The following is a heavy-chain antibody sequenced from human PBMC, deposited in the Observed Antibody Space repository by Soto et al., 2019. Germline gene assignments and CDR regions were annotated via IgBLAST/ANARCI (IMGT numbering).Heavy chain of an antibody. CDR3: AKGGYCSSTSCYVRDYYYYYMDV. Sequence: HPGGSLRLSCAASGFTFSSYAMSWVRQAPGKGLEWVSAISGSGGSTYYADSVKGRFTISRDNSKNTLYLQMNSLRAEDTAVYYCAKGGYCSSTSCYVRDYYYYYMDVWGKGTTVTAP. CDR1: GFTFSSYA. D-gene: IGHD2-2*01. V-gene: IGHV3-23*01. CDR2: ISGSGGST. J-gene: IGHJ6*03.